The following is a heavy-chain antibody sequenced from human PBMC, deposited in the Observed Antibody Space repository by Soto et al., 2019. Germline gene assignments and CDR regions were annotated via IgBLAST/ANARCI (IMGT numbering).Heavy chain of an antibody. CDR2: ISHDGTAK. V-gene: IGHV3-30*18. CDR1: GFTVNNFG. J-gene: IGHJ5*02. CDR3: AKDVFSGGWYNYFDT. Sequence: QVHLVESGGGVVQPGRSLRLSCAASGFTVNNFGMHWVRQAPGKGPEWVAMISHDGTAKYYADSVKGRFTISRDNSKNTLYLQMNNLRPEDTAVYYCAKDVFSGGWYNYFDTLGQGTLVTVSS. D-gene: IGHD2-15*01.